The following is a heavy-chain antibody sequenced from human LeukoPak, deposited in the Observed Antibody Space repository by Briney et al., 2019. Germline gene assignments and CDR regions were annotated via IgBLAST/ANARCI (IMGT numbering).Heavy chain of an antibody. Sequence: GGSLRLSCAASGFTVSSNYMTWVRQAPGKGLEWVSVIYSGGSTYYADSVKGRFTISRDNSKNTLYLQMNSPRAEDTAVYYCTRNWGSDNWFDPWGQGTLVTVSS. D-gene: IGHD7-27*01. V-gene: IGHV3-53*01. CDR2: IYSGGST. CDR1: GFTVSSNY. J-gene: IGHJ5*02. CDR3: TRNWGSDNWFDP.